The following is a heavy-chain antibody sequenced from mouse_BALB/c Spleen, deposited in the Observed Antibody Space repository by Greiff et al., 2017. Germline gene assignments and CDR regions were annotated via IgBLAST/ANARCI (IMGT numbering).Heavy chain of an antibody. J-gene: IGHJ2*01. CDR1: GFNIKDYY. CDR2: IDPENGDT. V-gene: IGHV14-4*02. D-gene: IGHD1-1*01. Sequence: EVQLQQSGAELVRSGASVKLSCTASGFNIKDYYMHWVKQRPEQGLEWIGWIDPENGDTEYAPKFQGKATMTADTSSNTAYLQLSSLTSEDTAVYYCLVITTVVATDYWGQGTTLTVSS. CDR3: LVITTVVATDY.